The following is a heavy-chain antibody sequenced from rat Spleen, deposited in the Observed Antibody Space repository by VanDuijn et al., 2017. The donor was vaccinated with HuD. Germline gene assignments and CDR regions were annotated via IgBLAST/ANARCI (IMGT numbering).Heavy chain of an antibody. V-gene: IGHV5-25*01. D-gene: IGHD1-1*01. CDR1: GFTFSNYD. Sequence: EVHLVESGGDLVQPGRSLKVSCVVSGFTFSNYDMAWVRQAPTGGLEWVASISIGGDNTYYGDSVKGRFTVSRDDAKSTLYLQMESLRSEDTATYYCAKDLDYSGDNWFGYWGQGTLVTFSS. CDR2: ISIGGDNT. CDR3: AKDLDYSGDNWFGY. J-gene: IGHJ3*01.